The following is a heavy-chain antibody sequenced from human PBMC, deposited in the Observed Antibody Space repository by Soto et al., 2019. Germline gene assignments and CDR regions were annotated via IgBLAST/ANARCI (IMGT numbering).Heavy chain of an antibody. V-gene: IGHV2-5*02. Sequence: QITLNESGPTLVKPRQTLTLTCTFSGFSLTTSGVGVGGIRQSPGKAPEWLALIYWDDDKGYSPSLESRLTITKDTSKNQVVLTVADLDPADTATYYCAHRVLRTVFGLVTTTAIYFDFWGQGTPVAVSS. CDR3: AHRVLRTVFGLVTTTAIYFDF. J-gene: IGHJ4*02. CDR2: IYWDDDK. CDR1: GFSLTTSGVG. D-gene: IGHD3-3*01.